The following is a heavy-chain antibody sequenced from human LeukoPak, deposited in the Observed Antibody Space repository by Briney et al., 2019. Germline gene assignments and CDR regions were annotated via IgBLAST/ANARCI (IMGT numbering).Heavy chain of an antibody. V-gene: IGHV1-18*01. CDR3: ARPNSGSWGDYFDY. Sequence: GASVKVSCKASGYTFTSYGISWVRQAPGQGLEWMGWISAYNGNTNYAQKLQGRVTMTTDTSTSTAYMELRSLRSDNTAVYYCARPNSGSWGDYFDYWGQGTLITVSS. CDR2: ISAYNGNT. D-gene: IGHD1-26*01. CDR1: GYTFTSYG. J-gene: IGHJ4*02.